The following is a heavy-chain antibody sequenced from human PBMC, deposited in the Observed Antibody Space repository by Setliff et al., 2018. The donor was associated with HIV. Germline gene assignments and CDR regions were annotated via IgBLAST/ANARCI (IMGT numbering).Heavy chain of an antibody. J-gene: IGHJ3*01. V-gene: IGHV4-4*08. CDR3: ARVRSYGSAYDAFDV. D-gene: IGHD3-10*01. CDR1: GGSIGGYY. CDR2: IYSGGST. Sequence: TLSLPCTVSGGSIGGYYWSWIRQPPGTGLEWLGCIYSGGSTNYNPPLESRVTISLDTSKNQFSLRLTSVTAADTAVYYCARVRSYGSAYDAFDVWGPGTMVTVSS.